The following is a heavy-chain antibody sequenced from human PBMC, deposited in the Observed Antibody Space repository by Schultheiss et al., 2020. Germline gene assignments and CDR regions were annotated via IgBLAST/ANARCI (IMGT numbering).Heavy chain of an antibody. CDR2: ISSSSSYI. D-gene: IGHD3-22*01. CDR1: GFTFSSYS. CDR3: ARDSPLYDSSGYYLSFYYYYGMDV. V-gene: IGHV3-21*01. J-gene: IGHJ6*02. Sequence: GSLRLSCAASGFTFSSYSMNWVRQAPGKGLEWVSSISSSSSYIYYADSVKGRFTISRDNAKNSLYLQMNSLRAEDTAVYYCARDSPLYDSSGYYLSFYYYYGMDVWGQGTTVTVSS.